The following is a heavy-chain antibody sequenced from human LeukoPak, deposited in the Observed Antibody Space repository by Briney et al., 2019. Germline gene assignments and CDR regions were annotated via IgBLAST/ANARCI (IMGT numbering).Heavy chain of an antibody. V-gene: IGHV4-34*01. D-gene: IGHD6-13*01. J-gene: IGHJ4*02. CDR2: INHSRST. CDR1: GGSFSGYY. Sequence: SETLSLTCAVYGGSFSGYYWSWIRQSPGKGLEWIGEINHSRSTNYNPSLKSRVTISVDKSKNQFSLKLSSVTAADTAVYYCARYFQEQLVPGLARFDYWGQGTLVTVSS. CDR3: ARYFQEQLVPGLARFDY.